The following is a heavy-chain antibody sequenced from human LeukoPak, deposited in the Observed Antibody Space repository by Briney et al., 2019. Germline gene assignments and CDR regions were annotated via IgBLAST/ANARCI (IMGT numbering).Heavy chain of an antibody. CDR2: IYYSGST. CDR1: AGSISSYY. J-gene: IGHJ4*02. CDR3: ARVDYTTSSPYLLPDS. V-gene: IGHV4-59*01. D-gene: IGHD6-6*01. Sequence: NTSETLSLTCTVSAGSISSYYWSWIRQPPGKGLEWIGYIYYSGSTNYNPSLKSRVTISVDTSKNQLSLRLTSVAAADTAVYYCARVDYTTSSPYLLPDSWGQGTLVTVSS.